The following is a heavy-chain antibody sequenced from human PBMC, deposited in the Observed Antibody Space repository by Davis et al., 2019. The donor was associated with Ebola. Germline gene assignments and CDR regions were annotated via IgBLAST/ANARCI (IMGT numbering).Heavy chain of an antibody. Sequence: AASVKVSCKASGYTFTSYYMHWVRQAPGQGLEWMGIINPSGGSTSYAQKFQGRVTMTRDTSTSTVYMELSSLRSEDTAVYYCARGITMVQGVTWFDYWGQGTLVTVSS. J-gene: IGHJ4*02. D-gene: IGHD3-10*01. CDR2: INPSGGST. CDR3: ARGITMVQGVTWFDY. V-gene: IGHV1-46*01. CDR1: GYTFTSYY.